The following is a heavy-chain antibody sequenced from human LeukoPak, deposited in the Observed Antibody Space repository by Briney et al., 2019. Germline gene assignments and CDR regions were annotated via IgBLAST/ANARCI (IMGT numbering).Heavy chain of an antibody. D-gene: IGHD2-21*02. CDR2: IYYSGST. Sequence: SQTLSLTCTVSGGSISSGGYYWSWIRQPPGKGLEWIGYIYYSGSTNYNPSLESRVTISVDTSKNQFSLKLSSVTAADTAVYYCARLHCGGDCYPAGWGQGTLVTVSS. CDR3: ARLHCGGDCYPAG. CDR1: GGSISSGGYY. V-gene: IGHV4-61*08. J-gene: IGHJ4*02.